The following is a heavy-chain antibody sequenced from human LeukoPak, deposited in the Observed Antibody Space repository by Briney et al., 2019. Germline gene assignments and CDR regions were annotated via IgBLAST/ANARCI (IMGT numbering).Heavy chain of an antibody. CDR1: GFTFSASA. CDR2: IRSKTNNYAT. CDR3: TSTWIQLWFDY. V-gene: IGHV3-73*01. Sequence: GGSLRLSCAASGFTFSASAMHWVRQASGKGLEWVGRIRSKTNNYATEYAASVKGRFTISRDDSKNTAYLQMDSLRAEDTAAYYCTSTWIQLWFDYWGQGTLVTVSS. D-gene: IGHD5-18*01. J-gene: IGHJ4*02.